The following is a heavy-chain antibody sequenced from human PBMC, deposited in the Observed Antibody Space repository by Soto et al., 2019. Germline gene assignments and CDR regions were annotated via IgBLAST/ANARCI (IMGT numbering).Heavy chain of an antibody. V-gene: IGHV4-30-4*08. CDR1: GCSISSGGYY. Sequence: TLSLTCTVSGCSISSGGYYWSWIRQPPGKGLEWIGSIYYSGSTYYNPSLKSRVNISVDTSKNQSSLKLSSVTAADTAVYYCGRGLLLTGDRPFDYWGQGTLVTVSS. CDR3: GRGLLLTGDRPFDY. D-gene: IGHD7-27*01. CDR2: IYYSGST. J-gene: IGHJ4*02.